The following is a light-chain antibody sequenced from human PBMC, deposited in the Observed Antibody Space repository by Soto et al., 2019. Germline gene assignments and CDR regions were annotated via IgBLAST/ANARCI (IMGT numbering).Light chain of an antibody. V-gene: IGKV1-6*01. CDR3: LQDYNSPST. CDR1: QGIRND. CDR2: AAS. Sequence: AIQMTQSPSSLSASVGDRVTITCRASQGIRNDLGWYQQKPGKAPKLLIYAASSVQSGVQSRFRGSGSGTDFTLTISSLQPEDFATYYCLQDYNSPSTFGQGTKLEIK. J-gene: IGKJ2*01.